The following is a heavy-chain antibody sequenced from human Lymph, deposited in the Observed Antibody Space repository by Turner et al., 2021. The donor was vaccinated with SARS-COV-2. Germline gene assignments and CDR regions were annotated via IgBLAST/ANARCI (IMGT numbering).Heavy chain of an antibody. D-gene: IGHD4-17*01. CDR2: IYSGGST. Sequence: EVQLVESGGGLIQPGGSLRLSCAASGFTVSSNYMTWVRQAPGKGLEWVSLIYSGGSTYYADSVKGRFTISRDNSKNTLYLQMNSLGADDTAVYYCARVLPYGDYFDYWGQGTLVTVSS. J-gene: IGHJ4*02. CDR1: GFTVSSNY. V-gene: IGHV3-53*01. CDR3: ARVLPYGDYFDY.